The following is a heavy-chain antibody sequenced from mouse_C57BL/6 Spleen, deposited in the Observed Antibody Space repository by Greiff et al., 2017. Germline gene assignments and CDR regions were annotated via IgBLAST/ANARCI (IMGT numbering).Heavy chain of an antibody. CDR2: IYPGDGDT. Sequence: VQLQESGPELVKPGASVKISCKASGYAFSSSWMNWVKQRPGKGLEWIGRIYPGDGDTNYNGKFKGKATLTADKSSSTAYMQLSSLTSEDSAVYYCGRWYYGGLFAYWGQGTTLTVSS. J-gene: IGHJ2*01. D-gene: IGHD1-1*01. V-gene: IGHV1-82*01. CDR3: GRWYYGGLFAY. CDR1: GYAFSSSW.